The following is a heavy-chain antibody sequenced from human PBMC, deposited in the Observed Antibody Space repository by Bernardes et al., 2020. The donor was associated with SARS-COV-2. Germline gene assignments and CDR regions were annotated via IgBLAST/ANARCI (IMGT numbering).Heavy chain of an antibody. D-gene: IGHD4-4*01. J-gene: IGHJ5*02. Sequence: VGSLRLSCAASGFTMSDYCMNWVRQAPGKGLEWVAVIWYDGSNKFTADSVKGRFTISRDNVKNTLYLQMNSLRVEDTAVYYCARWGTTVNSDWFDPWGQGTLVTVSS. CDR1: GFTMSDYC. V-gene: IGHV3-33*08. CDR2: IWYDGSNK. CDR3: ARWGTTVNSDWFDP.